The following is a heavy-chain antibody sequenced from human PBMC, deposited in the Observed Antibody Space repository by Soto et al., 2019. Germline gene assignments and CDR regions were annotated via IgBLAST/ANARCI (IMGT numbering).Heavy chain of an antibody. V-gene: IGHV1-3*01. CDR3: ARLQGGSSSRDIYYYYYYGMDV. D-gene: IGHD2-15*01. CDR1: GYTFTSYA. Sequence: ASVKVSCKASGYTFTSYAMHWVRQAPGQRLEWMGWINAGNGNTKYSQKFQGRVTITRDTSASTAYMELSSLRSEDTAVYYCARLQGGSSSRDIYYYYYYGMDVWGQGTTVTVSS. J-gene: IGHJ6*02. CDR2: INAGNGNT.